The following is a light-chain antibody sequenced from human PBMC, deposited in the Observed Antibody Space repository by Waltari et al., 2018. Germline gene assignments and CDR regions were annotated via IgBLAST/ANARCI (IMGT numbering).Light chain of an antibody. J-gene: IGKJ4*01. CDR2: ATS. Sequence: EILMTQSPATLSLSPGETATLSCRASQSVSHDLAWYQQKPGQAPRVLIFATSARARGTPARFRGSGFGRDFTFTISGLQSEDFAIYFCQQYNNWSPLSFGGGTKVEIK. CDR1: QSVSHD. V-gene: IGKV3-15*01. CDR3: QQYNNWSPLS.